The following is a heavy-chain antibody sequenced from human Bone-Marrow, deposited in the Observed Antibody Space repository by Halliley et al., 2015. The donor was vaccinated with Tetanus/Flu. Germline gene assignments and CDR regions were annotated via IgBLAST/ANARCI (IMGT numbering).Heavy chain of an antibody. D-gene: IGHD2-15*01. Sequence: SLRLSCEGSGFPFDRYALTWVRQAPGKGLEWVSDIRGNGYTTYYADSVKGRFTISIDNSKNTLYMQMNTLRAEDTAIYYCAKGSSGNPPISFYFVAGGRGTLVAASS. V-gene: IGHV3-23*01. CDR2: IRGNGYTT. CDR3: AKGSSGNPPISFYFVA. CDR1: GFPFDRYA. J-gene: IGHJ4*01.